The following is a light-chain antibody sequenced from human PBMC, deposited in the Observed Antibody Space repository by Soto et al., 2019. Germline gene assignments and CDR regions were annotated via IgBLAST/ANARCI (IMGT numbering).Light chain of an antibody. Sequence: QSALTQPASVSGSPGQSITISCTGTNSDVGAYNSVSWYHQHPGKVPKLIIYDVNNRPSGVSNRFSGSKSGNTASLTISGLQAEDEADYYCSSYTSSSTVVFGGGTKLTVL. CDR2: DVN. V-gene: IGLV2-14*01. CDR1: NSDVGAYNS. CDR3: SSYTSSSTVV. J-gene: IGLJ3*02.